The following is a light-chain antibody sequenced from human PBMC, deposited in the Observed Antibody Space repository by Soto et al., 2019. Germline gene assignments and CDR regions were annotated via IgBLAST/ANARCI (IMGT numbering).Light chain of an antibody. CDR1: QSVSHNY. Sequence: ELVLTQSPFTLTFCRGERPTLSGSASQSVSHNYLAWYQQKPGQAPRLLIYGASSRATGIPDRFSGSGSGTDFTLTISRLEPEDFAVYYCQQYGYSPITFGQGTGLEIK. J-gene: IGKJ5*01. CDR3: QQYGYSPIT. CDR2: GAS. V-gene: IGKV3-20*01.